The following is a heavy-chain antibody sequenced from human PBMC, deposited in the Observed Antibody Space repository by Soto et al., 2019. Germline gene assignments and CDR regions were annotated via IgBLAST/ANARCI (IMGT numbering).Heavy chain of an antibody. CDR1: GGSISSGGYY. CDR2: IYYSGST. J-gene: IGHJ4*02. CDR3: ARGGSKPGYFDY. Sequence: SETLSLTCTVSGGSISSGGYYWSWIRQRPGKGLEWIGYIYYSGSTYYNPSLKSRVTISVDTSKNQFSLKLSSVTAADTAVYYCARGGSKPGYFDYWGQGTLVTVSS. V-gene: IGHV4-31*03.